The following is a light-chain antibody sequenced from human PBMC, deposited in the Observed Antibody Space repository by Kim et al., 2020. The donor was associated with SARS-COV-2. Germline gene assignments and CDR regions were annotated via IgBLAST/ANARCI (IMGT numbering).Light chain of an antibody. Sequence: GKSITISCTGTSSDVGGYNYVSWDQQHPGKAPKLMIYDVSKRPSGVSNRFSGSKSGNTASLTISGLQAEDEADYYCSSYTSSSTYVFGTGTKVTVL. CDR1: SSDVGGYNY. CDR3: SSYTSSSTYV. V-gene: IGLV2-14*04. J-gene: IGLJ1*01. CDR2: DVS.